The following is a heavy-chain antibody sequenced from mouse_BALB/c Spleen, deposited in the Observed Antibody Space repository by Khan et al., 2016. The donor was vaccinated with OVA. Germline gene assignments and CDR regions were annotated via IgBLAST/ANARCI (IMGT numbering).Heavy chain of an antibody. CDR3: ASDNWAWFAY. D-gene: IGHD4-1*01. J-gene: IGHJ3*01. Sequence: EVQLVESGGDLVQPGGSRKLSCAASGFTFSSFGMHWVRQAPEKGLEWVAYISSDSITLYYADTVKGRFTISRNNPRNTLFLHMTSQRSEDTAIYDCASDNWAWFAYWGQGTLVTVSA. CDR2: ISSDSITL. CDR1: GFTFSSFG. V-gene: IGHV5-17*02.